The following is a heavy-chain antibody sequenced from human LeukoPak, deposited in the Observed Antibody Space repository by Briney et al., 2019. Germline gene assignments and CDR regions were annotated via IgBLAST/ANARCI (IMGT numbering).Heavy chain of an antibody. J-gene: IGHJ4*02. Sequence: GGSLRLSCVTSGFNFSDSRMTWVRQAPGKGLQWVANVNRDGTEKHFLDSVEGRFTISRDNSKNTLYLQMNSLRAEDTAVYYCAKDRGSSSGFDYWGQGTLVTVSS. V-gene: IGHV3-7*01. CDR3: AKDRGSSSGFDY. CDR1: GFNFSDSR. CDR2: VNRDGTEK. D-gene: IGHD6-6*01.